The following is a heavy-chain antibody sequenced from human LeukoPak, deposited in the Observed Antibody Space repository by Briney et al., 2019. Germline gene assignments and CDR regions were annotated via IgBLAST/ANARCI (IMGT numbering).Heavy chain of an antibody. CDR2: ISSSSSYI. J-gene: IGHJ4*02. CDR3: ARSEYYDFWSGYKY. D-gene: IGHD3-3*01. V-gene: IGHV3-21*04. CDR1: GFSFSSYS. Sequence: GGSLRLSCAASGFSFSSYSMNWVRQAPGKGLEWVSSISSSSSYIYYADSVKGRFTISRDNAKNSLYLQMNSLRAEDTAVYYCARSEYYDFWSGYKYWGQGTLVTVSS.